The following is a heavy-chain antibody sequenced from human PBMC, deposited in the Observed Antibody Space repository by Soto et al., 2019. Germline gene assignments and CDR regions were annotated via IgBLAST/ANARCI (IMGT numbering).Heavy chain of an antibody. CDR2: INHSGST. CDR1: GGSFSGYY. D-gene: IGHD2-15*01. CDR3: ARQCRGVTCHWFVP. V-gene: IGHV4-34*01. Sequence: PSETLSLTCAVYGGSFSGYYWSWIRQPPGKGLEWIGGINHSGSTNYNPSLKSRVTISVDTSKNQFSLTLTSVTAADTAVYYCARQCRGVTCHWFVPWGQGTLVTVSS. J-gene: IGHJ5*02.